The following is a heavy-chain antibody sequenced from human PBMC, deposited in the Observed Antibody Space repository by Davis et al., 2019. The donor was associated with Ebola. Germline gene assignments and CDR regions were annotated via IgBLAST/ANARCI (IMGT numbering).Heavy chain of an antibody. CDR2: ISYDETDE. CDR1: GFTFSSYG. Sequence: GESLKISCGASGFTFSSYGMHWVRQAPGKGLEWVALISYDETDEYYADSVKGRFTISRDNSNNTLYLQMNSLRPDDTAVYYCAKEGGGYSNSLGYWGQGTLVTVSS. J-gene: IGHJ4*02. V-gene: IGHV3-30*18. CDR3: AKEGGGYSNSLGY. D-gene: IGHD4-11*01.